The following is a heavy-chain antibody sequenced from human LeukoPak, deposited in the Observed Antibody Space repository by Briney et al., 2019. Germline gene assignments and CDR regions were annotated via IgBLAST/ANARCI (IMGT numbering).Heavy chain of an antibody. CDR2: IYYSGNT. V-gene: IGHV4-59*01. J-gene: IGHJ4*02. Sequence: PSETLSLTCTVSGGSISGYYWTWIRRPPGKGLEWIGHIYYSGNTNYNPSLKSRVTISVDLSKNQFSLKMNSVTAADTAVYYCAARIVGTTNYFDYWDQGNLVTVSS. CDR3: AARIVGTTNYFDY. D-gene: IGHD1-26*01. CDR1: GGSISGYY.